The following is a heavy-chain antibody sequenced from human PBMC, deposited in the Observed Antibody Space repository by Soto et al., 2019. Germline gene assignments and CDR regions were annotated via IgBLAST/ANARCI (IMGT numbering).Heavy chain of an antibody. J-gene: IGHJ3*02. D-gene: IGHD3-3*01. CDR3: ARHDFYHRTFDI. V-gene: IGHV4-61*08. Sequence: SETLSLTCLVSGGSVGGGAYCWSWIRQPPGKGLEWIGYTLYSGRPIYNPSLQSLQSRVTISVDTSRNQFSLRLTSVTAADTALYYCARHDFYHRTFDIWGQGTLVTVSS. CDR2: TLYSGRP. CDR1: GGSVGGGAYC.